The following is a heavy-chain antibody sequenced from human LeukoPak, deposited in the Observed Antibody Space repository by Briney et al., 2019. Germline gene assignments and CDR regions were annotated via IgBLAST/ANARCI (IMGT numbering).Heavy chain of an antibody. D-gene: IGHD3-22*01. Sequence: GGSLRLSRAASGFTLSGSAMHWVRQASGKGVEWVGRIRSKANNYATAYAASVKGRFTISRDDAKNTAYLQMNSLITEDTAVYYCTRRFSDDSSGYSSYWGLGTLVTVSS. CDR3: TRRFSDDSSGYSSY. CDR2: IRSKANNYAT. V-gene: IGHV3-73*01. J-gene: IGHJ4*02. CDR1: GFTLSGSA.